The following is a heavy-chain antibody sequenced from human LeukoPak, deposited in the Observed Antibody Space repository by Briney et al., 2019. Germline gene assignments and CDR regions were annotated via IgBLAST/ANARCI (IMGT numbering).Heavy chain of an antibody. CDR3: AKDAIAVAAPLEDY. J-gene: IGHJ4*02. V-gene: IGHV3-48*01. D-gene: IGHD6-19*01. CDR2: LRSSSSII. CDR1: GLTFNGYS. Sequence: GGSLRLSCAASGLTFNGYSMNWVRRAPGKGLEWVSYLRSSSSIIYYADSVKGRFTISRDNAKNSLYLQMNSLRAEDTAVYYCAKDAIAVAAPLEDYWGQGTLVTVSS.